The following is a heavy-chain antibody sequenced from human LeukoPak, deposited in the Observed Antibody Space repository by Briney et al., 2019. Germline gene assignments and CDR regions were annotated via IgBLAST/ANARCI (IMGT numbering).Heavy chain of an antibody. CDR1: EYTFTGYN. Sequence: ASVKVSCKASEYTFTGYNMHWVLQAPGQGLEWMGWINPNSGDTNYAQRFQGRVTMTRDTSISTAYMELSTLKSDDTAVYYCAREYSSSWYYFDYWGQGTLVTVSS. V-gene: IGHV1-2*02. D-gene: IGHD6-13*01. CDR2: INPNSGDT. CDR3: AREYSSSWYYFDY. J-gene: IGHJ4*02.